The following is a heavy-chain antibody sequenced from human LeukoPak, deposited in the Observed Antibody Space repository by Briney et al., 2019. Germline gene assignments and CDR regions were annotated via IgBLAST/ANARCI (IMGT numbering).Heavy chain of an antibody. CDR2: ISAYNGNT. CDR3: ARGKKRYYDSSPFDP. V-gene: IGHV1-18*01. D-gene: IGHD3-22*01. CDR1: GYTFTSYG. Sequence: ASVKVSCKASGYTFTSYGISWVRQAPGQGLEWMGWISAYNGNTNYAQKLQGRVTMTTDTSTSTAYIELRSLRSDDTAVYYCARGKKRYYDSSPFDPWGQGTLVTVSS. J-gene: IGHJ5*02.